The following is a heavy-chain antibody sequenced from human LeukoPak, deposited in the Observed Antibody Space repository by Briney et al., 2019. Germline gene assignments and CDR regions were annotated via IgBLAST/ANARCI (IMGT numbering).Heavy chain of an antibody. V-gene: IGHV4-34*01. D-gene: IGHD5-24*01. CDR1: GGSFSGYY. Sequence: SETLSLTCAVYGGSFSGYYWSWIRQPPGKGLEWIGEINHSGSTNYNPSLKSRVTISVDTSKNQFSLKPSSVTAADTAVYYCARGVDGYNYHFDYWGQGTLVTVSS. CDR3: ARGVDGYNYHFDY. J-gene: IGHJ4*02. CDR2: INHSGST.